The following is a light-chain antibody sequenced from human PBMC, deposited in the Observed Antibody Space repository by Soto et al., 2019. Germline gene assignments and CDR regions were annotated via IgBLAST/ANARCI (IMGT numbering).Light chain of an antibody. Sequence: DIQLTQSPSSLSASIGDSVTITCQASQDISTSLNWYHRRPGKAPKLLITDASTLQTGVPPRFRGSGAGTDFSFTINRLQPEDFGEYYCQQYENVPTFGQGTKVKIK. J-gene: IGKJ2*01. CDR1: QDISTS. V-gene: IGKV1-33*01. CDR2: DAS. CDR3: QQYENVPT.